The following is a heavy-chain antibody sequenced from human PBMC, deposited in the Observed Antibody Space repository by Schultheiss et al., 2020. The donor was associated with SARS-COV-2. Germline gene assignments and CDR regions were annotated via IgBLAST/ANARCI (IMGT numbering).Heavy chain of an antibody. Sequence: SETLSLTCAVYGGSFSGYYWSWIRQPPGKGLEWIGEINHSGSINYNPSLKSRVTISVDTSKNQFSLKLSSVTAADTAVYYCAKDGYYYDSSGYGYYFDYWGQGTLVTVSS. J-gene: IGHJ4*02. CDR1: GGSFSGYY. CDR3: AKDGYYYDSSGYGYYFDY. D-gene: IGHD3-22*01. CDR2: INHSGSI. V-gene: IGHV4-34*01.